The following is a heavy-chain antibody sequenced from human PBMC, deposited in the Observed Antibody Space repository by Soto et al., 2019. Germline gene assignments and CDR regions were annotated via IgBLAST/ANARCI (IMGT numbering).Heavy chain of an antibody. CDR1: GFTFSSYS. D-gene: IGHD2-15*01. J-gene: IGHJ3*02. CDR2: ISSSSSYI. V-gene: IGHV3-21*01. CDR3: ARDKVTCSGGSCYGSRDAFDI. Sequence: EVQLVESGGGLVKPGGSLRLSCAASGFTFSSYSMNWVRQAPGKGLEWVSSISSSSSYIYYADSVKGRFTISGDNAKNSLYLQMNSLRAEDTAVYYCARDKVTCSGGSCYGSRDAFDIWGQGTMVTVSS.